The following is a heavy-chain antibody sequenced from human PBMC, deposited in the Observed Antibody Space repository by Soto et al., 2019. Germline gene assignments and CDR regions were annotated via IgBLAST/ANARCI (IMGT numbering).Heavy chain of an antibody. Sequence: GASVKVSCKASGYTFTGYYMHWVRQAPGQGLEWMGWINPNSGGTNYAQKFQGWVTITRDTSISTAYMELSRLRPDDTAVYYCARGEIVLVPAATNWFDPWGQGTLVTVSS. V-gene: IGHV1-2*04. CDR1: GYTFTGYY. D-gene: IGHD2-2*01. J-gene: IGHJ5*02. CDR3: ARGEIVLVPAATNWFDP. CDR2: INPNSGGT.